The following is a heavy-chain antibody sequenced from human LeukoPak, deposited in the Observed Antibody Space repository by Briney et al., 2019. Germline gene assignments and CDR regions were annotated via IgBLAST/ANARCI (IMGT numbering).Heavy chain of an antibody. Sequence: PGGSLRLSCAASGFTFSNYWMLWVRQAPGKGLVWVSRIDRDGSSTRYADPVKGRFLMSRDNAKNTLDLQMNSLRAEDTAVYYCARDHSGYDYDAFDIWGQGTMVTVSS. CDR3: ARDHSGYDYDAFDI. J-gene: IGHJ3*02. CDR2: IDRDGSST. CDR1: GFTFSNYW. V-gene: IGHV3-74*01. D-gene: IGHD5-12*01.